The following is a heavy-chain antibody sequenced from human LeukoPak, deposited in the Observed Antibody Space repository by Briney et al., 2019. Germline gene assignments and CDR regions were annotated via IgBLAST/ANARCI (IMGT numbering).Heavy chain of an antibody. V-gene: IGHV4-61*05. CDR1: GGSINTNPYY. Sequence: KTSETLSLTCTVSGGSINTNPYYWGWIRQPPGKGLEWIGYIYYSGSTNYNPSLKSRVTISVDTSKNQLSLKLSSVTAADTAVYYCARDPGPWGQGTLVTVSS. J-gene: IGHJ5*02. CDR3: ARDPGP. CDR2: IYYSGST.